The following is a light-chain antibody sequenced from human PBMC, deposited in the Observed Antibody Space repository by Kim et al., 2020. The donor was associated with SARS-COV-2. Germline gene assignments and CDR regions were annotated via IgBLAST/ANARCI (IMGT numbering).Light chain of an antibody. V-gene: IGKV1-33*01. CDR3: QQYDSVPYS. CDR2: DAS. J-gene: IGKJ2*03. Sequence: DIQMTQSPSSLSASVGDSVTITCQASQDITHYLNWFQQTPGKAPKLLIYDASILETGVPSRFGGSGSGTTFTLTITSLQPEDLVTYYCQQYDSVPYSFGQGTKLEI. CDR1: QDITHY.